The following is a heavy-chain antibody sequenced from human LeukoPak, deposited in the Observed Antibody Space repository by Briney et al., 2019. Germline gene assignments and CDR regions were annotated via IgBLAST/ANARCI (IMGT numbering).Heavy chain of an antibody. D-gene: IGHD3-22*01. V-gene: IGHV3-23*01. J-gene: IGHJ4*02. CDR1: GFTLSSYA. CDR3: AREQYSSGYLDN. Sequence: PGGSLRLSCAASGFTLSSYAMTWVRQAPGRGLEWVSSVDGGGGGTYYADSVKGRFTISRDNSKNTLYLQMNSLRAEDTAVYYCAREQYSSGYLDNWGQGTLVTVSS. CDR2: VDGGGGGT.